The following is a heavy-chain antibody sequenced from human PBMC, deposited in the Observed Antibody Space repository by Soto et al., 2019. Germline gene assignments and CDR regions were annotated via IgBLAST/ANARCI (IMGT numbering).Heavy chain of an antibody. V-gene: IGHV3-53*01. CDR1: GFSVDSXS. CDR2: IYSAVST. D-gene: IGHD3-10*01. CDR3: ARGYYASGSHYNPNYAMDV. Sequence: LXLXCAASGFSVDSXSMSWGSQAPGKGLECVSIIYSAVSTYYADSVKGRFTISRDNSQNTLSLKMNSLRAEETAAYYCARGYYASGSHYNPNYAMDVWGQGNTVTVS. J-gene: IGHJ6*02.